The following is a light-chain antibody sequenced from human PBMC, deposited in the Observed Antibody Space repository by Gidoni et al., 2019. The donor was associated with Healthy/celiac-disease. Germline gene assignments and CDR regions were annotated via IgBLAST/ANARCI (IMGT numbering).Light chain of an antibody. J-gene: IGKJ4*01. CDR1: QSISNY. Sequence: ILMTQSPSSLSASVGDRVTITCRASQSISNYLNWYQQKPGKAPKLLIYDASNLETGVPSRFSGSGSGTDFTFTISSLQPEDIATYYCQQCDSIPLTFGGGTKVEIK. V-gene: IGKV1-33*01. CDR3: QQCDSIPLT. CDR2: DAS.